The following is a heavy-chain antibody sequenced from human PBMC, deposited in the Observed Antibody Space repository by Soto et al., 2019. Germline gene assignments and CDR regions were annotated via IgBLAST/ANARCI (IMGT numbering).Heavy chain of an antibody. CDR3: ARMTPRFQPRYFDS. Sequence: ASVKVSCKASGYTFTGYFIHWLRHAPGQGLEWMGRINPNSGATNYARKFQDRVTLSVDTSKNQFSLKLSSLTTADTAMYYCARMTPRFQPRYFDSWGQGTLVTVSS. D-gene: IGHD2-15*01. CDR1: GYTFTGYF. CDR2: INPNSGAT. V-gene: IGHV1-2*06. J-gene: IGHJ4*02.